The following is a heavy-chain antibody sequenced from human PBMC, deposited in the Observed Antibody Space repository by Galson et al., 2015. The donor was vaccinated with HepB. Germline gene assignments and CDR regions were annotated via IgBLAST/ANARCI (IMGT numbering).Heavy chain of an antibody. CDR2: INSDYGNT. J-gene: IGHJ4*02. CDR1: GYSFVLYT. D-gene: IGHD3-10*01. Sequence: AEVKKPEESLRISCKASGYSFVLYTIHWVRQAPGHSLEWMGWINSDYGNTIYSQKFQDRFTISRATSETTVYMELSGLTSEDTAVYFCARAGGLYGSGRHFDSWGRGTQVTVSS. CDR3: ARAGGLYGSGRHFDS. V-gene: IGHV1-3*04.